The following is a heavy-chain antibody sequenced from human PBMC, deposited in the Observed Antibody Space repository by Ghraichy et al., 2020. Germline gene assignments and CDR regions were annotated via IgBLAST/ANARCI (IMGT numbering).Heavy chain of an antibody. CDR2: ISSSSSYI. J-gene: IGHJ5*02. V-gene: IGHV3-21*01. CDR1: GFTFSSYS. Sequence: GESLNISCAASGFTFSSYSMNWVRQAPGKGLEWVSSISSSSSYIYYADSVKGRFTISRDNAKNSLYLQMNSLRAEDTAVYYCARDRLGYCSGGSCYEVKWFDPWGQGTLVTVSS. D-gene: IGHD2-15*01. CDR3: ARDRLGYCSGGSCYEVKWFDP.